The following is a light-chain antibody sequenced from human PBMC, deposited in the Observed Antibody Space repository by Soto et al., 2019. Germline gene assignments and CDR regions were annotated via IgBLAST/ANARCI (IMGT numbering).Light chain of an antibody. CDR3: YSHAGTGAPVV. V-gene: IGLV2-23*01. CDR2: EAY. J-gene: IGLJ2*01. CDR1: TSDVGTYDL. Sequence: QSALTQPASMSGSPGQSVTISCTGSTSDVGTYDLVSWYQQQPGKAPKLMIFEAYKRPSGISYRFSGSKSGNTASLTISGLQTEDEADYYCYSHAGTGAPVVFGGGTKLTVL.